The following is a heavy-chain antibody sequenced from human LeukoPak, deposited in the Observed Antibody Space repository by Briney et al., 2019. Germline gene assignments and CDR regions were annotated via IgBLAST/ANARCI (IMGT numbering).Heavy chain of an antibody. CDR3: ARANPIDY. CDR2: IRFDGSNE. D-gene: IGHD1-14*01. V-gene: IGHV3-30*02. CDR1: GFTFSSYG. J-gene: IGHJ4*02. Sequence: GGSLRLSCAASGFTFSSYGMHWVRQAPGKGLEWVALIRFDGSNEYYAESVKGRFTISRDNSKNTLYLQMNSLRGEDTAVYYCARANPIDYWGQGTLVTVSS.